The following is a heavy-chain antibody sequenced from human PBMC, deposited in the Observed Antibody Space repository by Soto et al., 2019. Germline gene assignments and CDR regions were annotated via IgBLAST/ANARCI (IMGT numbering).Heavy chain of an antibody. Sequence: GASVKVSCKASGGTFSSYAISWVRQAPGQGLEWMGGIIPIFGTANYAQKFQGRVTITADESTSTAYMELSSLRSEDTAVYYCARGFYDFWSGYYSSEKRPMEVWGQADVWGQGTTVTVSS. CDR1: GGTFSSYA. V-gene: IGHV1-69*13. CDR2: IIPIFGTA. J-gene: IGHJ6*02. CDR3: ARGFYDFWSGYYSSEKRPMEVWGQADV. D-gene: IGHD3-3*01.